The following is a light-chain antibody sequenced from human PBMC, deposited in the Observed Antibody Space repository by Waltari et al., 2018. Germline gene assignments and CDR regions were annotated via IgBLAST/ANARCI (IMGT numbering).Light chain of an antibody. CDR3: QSYDNSLSGFYV. V-gene: IGLV1-40*01. CDR1: SSNIGAGFA. CDR2: GNI. J-gene: IGLJ1*01. Sequence: QSVLTQPPSVSGAPGQRVTISCSGSSSNIGAGFAVQWYQQLPGAAPKVLIFGNINRPSGVPDRFSGTKAGTSASLAITGLKAEDEADYYCQSYDNSLSGFYVFGPGTKVTVL.